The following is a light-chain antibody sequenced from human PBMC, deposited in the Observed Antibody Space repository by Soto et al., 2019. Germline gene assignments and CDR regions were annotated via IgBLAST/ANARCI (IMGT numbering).Light chain of an antibody. J-gene: IGKJ1*01. CDR3: QQYNNWPRT. CDR2: EAS. V-gene: IGKV3-15*01. Sequence: EIVMTQSPATLSVSPGERATLSCRASQSVSSKLARYQQKPGQAPRLLIYEASTSATGTPARFSGSGSGTAFTLTISSLQSEDFAVYYCQQYNNWPRTFGQGTNVEIK. CDR1: QSVSSK.